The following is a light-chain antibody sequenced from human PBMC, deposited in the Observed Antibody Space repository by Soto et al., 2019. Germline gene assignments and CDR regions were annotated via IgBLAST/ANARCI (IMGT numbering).Light chain of an antibody. Sequence: QSALTQSPSASGSPGQSVTISCTGTSSDVGGHNYVSWYQHHPGKAPKLIIYEVSKRPSGVPDRFSGSKSGNTASLTVSGLQAEDEAVYYCCSYAGTFTWVFGTGTKLTVL. CDR2: EVS. J-gene: IGLJ1*01. CDR3: CSYAGTFTWV. V-gene: IGLV2-8*01. CDR1: SSDVGGHNY.